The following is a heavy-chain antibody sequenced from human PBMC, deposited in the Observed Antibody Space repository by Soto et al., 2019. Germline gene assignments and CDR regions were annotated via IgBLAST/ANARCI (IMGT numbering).Heavy chain of an antibody. CDR2: IYYSGST. J-gene: IGHJ4*02. V-gene: IGHV4-61*01. CDR1: GGSVSSGSYY. Sequence: PSETLSLTCTVSGGSVSSGSYYWSWIRQPPGKGLEWIGYIYYSGSTNYNPSLKRRVAISVDTSKNQFSLKLTSVTAADTAIYFCARPVDDTRLNYMYFDFWGQGTLVTVSS. CDR3: ARPVDDTRLNYMYFDF. D-gene: IGHD3-10*01.